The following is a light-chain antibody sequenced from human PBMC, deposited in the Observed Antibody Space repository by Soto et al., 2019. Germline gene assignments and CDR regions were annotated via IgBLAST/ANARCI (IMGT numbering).Light chain of an antibody. CDR1: SSNIGSNT. Sequence: QAVVTQPPSASGTPGQRGTISCSGSSSNIGSNTVNWYQQLPGTAPKLLIYSNNQRPSGVPDRFSGSKSGTSASLAISGLQSEDEADYYCSAWDDSLLVVFGGGTKLTVL. V-gene: IGLV1-44*01. CDR3: SAWDDSLLVV. J-gene: IGLJ2*01. CDR2: SNN.